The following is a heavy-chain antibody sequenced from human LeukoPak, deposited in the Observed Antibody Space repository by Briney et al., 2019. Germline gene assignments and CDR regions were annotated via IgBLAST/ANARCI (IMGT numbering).Heavy chain of an antibody. J-gene: IGHJ4*02. CDR1: GYTFTGYY. D-gene: IGHD2-2*01. Sequence: ASVKVSCKASGYTFTGYYMHWVRQAPGQGLEWMGIINPSGGSTSYTQTFQGRVTMTRDMSTSTVYMELSSLRSEDTAVYYCARGGVVPAATIDYWGQGTLVTVSS. V-gene: IGHV1-46*01. CDR3: ARGGVVPAATIDY. CDR2: INPSGGST.